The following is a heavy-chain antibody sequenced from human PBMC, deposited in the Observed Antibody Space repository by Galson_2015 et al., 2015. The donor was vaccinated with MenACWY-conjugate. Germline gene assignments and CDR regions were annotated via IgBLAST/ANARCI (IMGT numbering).Heavy chain of an antibody. V-gene: IGHV1-69*05. D-gene: IGHD6-13*01. CDR2: IITIFGTV. CDR1: GVTFSSYA. CDR3: ARDVANSDSSSWYDFYYCMDV. J-gene: IGHJ6*02. Sequence: SVKVSCKASGVTFSSYAISWVRQAPGKGLEWMGGIITIFGTVNYAQKFQGRVTITTDESTSTTYMELSSLRSEDTAVYYCARDVANSDSSSWYDFYYCMDVWGQGTTVTVSS.